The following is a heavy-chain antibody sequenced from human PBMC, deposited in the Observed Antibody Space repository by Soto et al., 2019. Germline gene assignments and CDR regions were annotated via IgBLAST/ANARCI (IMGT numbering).Heavy chain of an antibody. V-gene: IGHV4-31*03. CDR3: ARETAGRQQLDFDY. D-gene: IGHD6-13*01. CDR1: GGSISSGGYY. CDR2: IYYSGST. J-gene: IGHJ4*02. Sequence: TSETLSLTCTVSGGSISSGGYYWSWIRQHPGKGLEWIGYIYYSGSTYYNPSLKSRVTISVDTSKNQFSLKLSSVTAADTAVYYCARETAGRQQLDFDYWGQGTLVTVSS.